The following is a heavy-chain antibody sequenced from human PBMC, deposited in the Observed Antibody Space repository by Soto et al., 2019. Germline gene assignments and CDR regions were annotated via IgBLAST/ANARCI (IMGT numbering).Heavy chain of an antibody. CDR1: GFTFSSYA. Sequence: GGSLSLSCAASGFTFSSYAMHWVRQAPGKGLEWVAVISYDGSNKYYADSVKGRFTISRDNSKNTLYLQMNSLRAEDTAVYYCARVGPITMVRGIDYGMDVWGQGTTVTVSS. CDR3: ARVGPITMVRGIDYGMDV. D-gene: IGHD3-10*01. J-gene: IGHJ6*02. V-gene: IGHV3-30-3*01. CDR2: ISYDGSNK.